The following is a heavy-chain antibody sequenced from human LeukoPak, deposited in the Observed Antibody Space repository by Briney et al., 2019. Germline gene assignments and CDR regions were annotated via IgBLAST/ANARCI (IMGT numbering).Heavy chain of an antibody. V-gene: IGHV3-30*02. D-gene: IGHD6-25*01. J-gene: IGHJ6*03. CDR3: AKDFAAGLWYYYMDV. Sequence: GESLRLSCAASGFTFSSYGMHWVRQPPGKGLEWVAFIRYDGSNKYYADSVKGRFTISRDNSKNTLYLQMNSLRAEDTAVYYCAKDFAAGLWYYYMDVWGKGTTVTVSS. CDR2: IRYDGSNK. CDR1: GFTFSSYG.